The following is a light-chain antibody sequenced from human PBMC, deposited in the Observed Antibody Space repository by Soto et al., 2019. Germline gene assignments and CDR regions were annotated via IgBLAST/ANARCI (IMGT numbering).Light chain of an antibody. CDR1: QSVSTR. Sequence: DIQMTQSPSSLCASVGDRVTIICRASQSVSTRLAWYQQKPGKAPKVLIYDASSWAGGVPSRFTGSGSGTEFTLTLNSLQPDDFATYYCQQYSVYWTFGQGTKVEIK. CDR3: QQYSVYWT. V-gene: IGKV1-5*02. CDR2: DAS. J-gene: IGKJ1*01.